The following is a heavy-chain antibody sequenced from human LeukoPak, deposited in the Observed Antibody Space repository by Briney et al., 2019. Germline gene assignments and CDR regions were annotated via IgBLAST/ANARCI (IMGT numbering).Heavy chain of an antibody. D-gene: IGHD5-18*01. CDR3: ARGWDTAMVTVH. CDR1: GGSISSSSCY. J-gene: IGHJ4*02. V-gene: IGHV4-39*07. CDR2: IYYSGST. Sequence: SETLSLTCTVSGGSISSSSCYWGWIRQPPGKGLEWIGSIYYSGSTYYNPSLKSRVTISVDTSKNQFSLKLSSVTAADTAVYYCARGWDTAMVTVHWGQGTLVTVSS.